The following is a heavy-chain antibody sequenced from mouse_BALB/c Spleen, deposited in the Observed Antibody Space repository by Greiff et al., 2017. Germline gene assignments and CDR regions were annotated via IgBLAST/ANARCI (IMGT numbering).Heavy chain of an antibody. Sequence: EVKLMESGGGLVQPGGSRKLSCAASGFTFSSFGMHWVRQAPEKGLEWVAYISSGSSTIYYADTVKGRFTISRDNPKNTLFLQMTSLRSEDTAMYYCSRYGMITDAMGYWGQGTSVTVSS. J-gene: IGHJ4*01. CDR3: SRYGMITDAMGY. CDR1: GFTFSSFG. CDR2: ISSGSSTI. V-gene: IGHV5-17*02. D-gene: IGHD2-4*01.